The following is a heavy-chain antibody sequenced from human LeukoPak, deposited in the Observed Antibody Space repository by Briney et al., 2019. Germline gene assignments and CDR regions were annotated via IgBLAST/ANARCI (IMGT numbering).Heavy chain of an antibody. CDR2: TYYRSKWFN. Sequence: SQTLSLTCAISGDSVSSNTAAWNWIRQPPSRGLEWLGRTYYRSKWFNDYAVSVKSRITINADTSKNQFSLQLNSVTPEDTAVYYCARVSAGIRIDCWGQGTLVTVSS. V-gene: IGHV6-1*01. CDR1: GDSVSSNTAA. D-gene: IGHD6-13*01. CDR3: ARVSAGIRIDC. J-gene: IGHJ4*02.